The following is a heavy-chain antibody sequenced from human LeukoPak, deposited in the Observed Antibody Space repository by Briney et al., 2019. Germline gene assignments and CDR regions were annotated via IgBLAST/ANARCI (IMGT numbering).Heavy chain of an antibody. Sequence: SETLSLTCAVYGGSFSGYYWSWIRQPPGKGLEWIGEINQSGSTNYNPSLKSRVTISVDTSKNQFSLKLSSVTAADTAVYYCARGRIMITFGGVIADLYYFDYWGQGTLVTVSS. D-gene: IGHD3-16*02. CDR1: GGSFSGYY. V-gene: IGHV4-34*01. J-gene: IGHJ4*02. CDR3: ARGRIMITFGGVIADLYYFDY. CDR2: INQSGST.